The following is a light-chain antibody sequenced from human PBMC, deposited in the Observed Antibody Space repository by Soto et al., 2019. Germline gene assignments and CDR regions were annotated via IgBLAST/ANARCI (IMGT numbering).Light chain of an antibody. CDR2: DVS. CDR3: QQRSNWPLT. J-gene: IGKJ4*01. CDR1: QSVNTY. Sequence: EIVLTQSPAPLSLSPGERATLSCRASQSVNTYLAWYQQKPGQAPRLLIYDVSNRATGIPARFSGSGSGTDFTLTINSLEPEDFAVYYCQQRSNWPLTFGGGTKVEIK. V-gene: IGKV3-11*01.